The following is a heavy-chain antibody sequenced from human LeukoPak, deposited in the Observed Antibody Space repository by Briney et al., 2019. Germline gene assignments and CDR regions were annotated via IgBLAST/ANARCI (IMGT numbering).Heavy chain of an antibody. CDR2: INHSGST. J-gene: IGHJ4*02. CDR3: SIAARGVDY. Sequence: PSETLSLTCAVYGGSFSGYYWSWIRQPPGKGLEWIGEINHSGSTNYNPSLKSRVTISVDTSKNQFSLKLSSVTAADTAVYYCSIAARGVDYWGQGTLVTVPS. D-gene: IGHD6-6*01. CDR1: GGSFSGYY. V-gene: IGHV4-34*01.